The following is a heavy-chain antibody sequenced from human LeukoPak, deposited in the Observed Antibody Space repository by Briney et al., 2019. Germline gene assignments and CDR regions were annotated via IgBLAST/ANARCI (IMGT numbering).Heavy chain of an antibody. CDR3: ARLGPYCGGDCYPRE. CDR1: GGSISSSSYY. D-gene: IGHD2-21*02. J-gene: IGHJ4*02. CDR2: IYYSGST. Sequence: SSETLSLTCTVSGGSISSSSYYWGWIRQPPGKGLEWIGSIYYSGSTYYNPSLKSRVTISVDTSKNQFSLKLSSVTAADTAVYYCARLGPYCGGDCYPREWGQGTLVTVSS. V-gene: IGHV4-39*01.